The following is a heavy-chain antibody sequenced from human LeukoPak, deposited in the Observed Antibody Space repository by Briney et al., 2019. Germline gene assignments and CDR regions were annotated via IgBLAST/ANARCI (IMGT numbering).Heavy chain of an antibody. D-gene: IGHD2-2*01. CDR1: GGSISSSSYY. J-gene: IGHJ4*02. CDR2: LYYSGSA. Sequence: SETLSLTCTVSGGSISSSSYYWGWIRQPPGKGLEWIGSLYYSGSAYYNPSLKSRVTISVDTSKNQFSLKLSSVTAADTAVYYCARRELSTIDYWGQGTLVTVSS. V-gene: IGHV4-39*01. CDR3: ARRELSTIDY.